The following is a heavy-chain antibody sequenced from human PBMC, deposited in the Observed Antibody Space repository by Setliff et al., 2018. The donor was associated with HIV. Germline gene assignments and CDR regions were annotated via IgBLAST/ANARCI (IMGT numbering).Heavy chain of an antibody. D-gene: IGHD3-22*01. J-gene: IGHJ4*02. CDR3: ARGTYYYETSGYHYDKTWLGTCFDY. CDR2: MYYSGNT. V-gene: IGHV4-39*07. CDR1: GGSISSSSSY. Sequence: PSETLSLTCIVSGGSISSSSSYWGWIRLPTGKGLEWIGSMYYSGNTYYNPSLKSRVTISLDKSKNQFSLKLTSVTAADTAVYYCARGTYYYETSGYHYDKTWLGTCFDYWGQGTLVTVSS.